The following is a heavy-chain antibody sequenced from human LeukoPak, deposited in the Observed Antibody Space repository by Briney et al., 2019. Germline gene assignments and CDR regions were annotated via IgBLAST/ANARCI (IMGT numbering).Heavy chain of an antibody. CDR1: GFTFSSYW. V-gene: IGHV4-59*12. D-gene: IGHD1-26*01. CDR2: IYYSGST. CDR3: ARCSGSYYGDSYGY. Sequence: KSGGSLRLSCAASGFTFSSYWMSWVRQHPWKGLEWIGYIYYSGSTYYNPSLKSRVTISVDTSKNQFSLKLSSVTAADTAVYYCARCSGSYYGDSYGYWGQGTLVTVSS. J-gene: IGHJ4*02.